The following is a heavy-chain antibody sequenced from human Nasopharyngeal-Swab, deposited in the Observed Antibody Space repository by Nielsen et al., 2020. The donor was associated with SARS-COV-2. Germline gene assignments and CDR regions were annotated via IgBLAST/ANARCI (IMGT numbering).Heavy chain of an antibody. J-gene: IGHJ4*02. CDR3: ARLTTVTPDYFDY. D-gene: IGHD4-17*01. CDR1: GYSFTSYW. V-gene: IGHV5-51*01. Sequence: GESLKISCEGSGYSFTSYWIGWVRQMPGKGLEWMGIIYPGDSDTSYSPSFQGQVTISTDKSISTAYLQWSSLKASDNAMYYCARLTTVTPDYFDYWGQGTLVTVSS. CDR2: IYPGDSDT.